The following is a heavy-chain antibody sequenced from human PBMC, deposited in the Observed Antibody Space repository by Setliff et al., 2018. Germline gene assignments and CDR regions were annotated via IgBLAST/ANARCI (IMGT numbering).Heavy chain of an antibody. D-gene: IGHD1-7*01. CDR1: GGTFSSLA. J-gene: IGHJ6*03. CDR2: TTPLLPLP. V-gene: IGHV1-69*10. Sequence: SVKVSCKASGGTFSSLAITWVRQAPGQGLEWMGGTTPLLPLPNYAVKFQGRVTLTADKSTSTAYMELTSLTSEDTAVYYCARNAITGTTKKYYYYMDVWGQGTTVTVSS. CDR3: ARNAITGTTKKYYYYMDV.